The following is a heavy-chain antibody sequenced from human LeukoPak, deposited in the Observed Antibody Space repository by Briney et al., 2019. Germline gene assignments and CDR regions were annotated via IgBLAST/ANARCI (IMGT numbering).Heavy chain of an antibody. V-gene: IGHV3-23*01. CDR3: AEDHLPGIVVADRDY. D-gene: IGHD6-19*01. CDR2: ISGSGGST. J-gene: IGHJ4*02. Sequence: GGSLRLSCAASGFTFSRYGMSWVRQAPGKGLEWVSAISGSGGSTYYADSVKGRFTISRDNSKNTLYLQINSLRAEDTAVYYCAEDHLPGIVVADRDYWGQGTLVTVSS. CDR1: GFTFSRYG.